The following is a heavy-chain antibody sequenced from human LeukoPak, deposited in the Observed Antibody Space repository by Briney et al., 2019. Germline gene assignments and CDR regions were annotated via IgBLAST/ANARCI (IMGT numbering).Heavy chain of an antibody. J-gene: IGHJ4*02. CDR3: AKDKAQAYYAPGSLVL. Sequence: GGSLRLSCAASGFTFSSYSMNWVRQAPGKGLEWVSSISSSSSYIYYADSVKGRFTISRDNAKGSLYLQMNNLRTEDTALYYCAKDKAQAYYAPGSLVLWGQGTLVTVSS. D-gene: IGHD3-10*01. V-gene: IGHV3-21*04. CDR1: GFTFSSYS. CDR2: ISSSSSYI.